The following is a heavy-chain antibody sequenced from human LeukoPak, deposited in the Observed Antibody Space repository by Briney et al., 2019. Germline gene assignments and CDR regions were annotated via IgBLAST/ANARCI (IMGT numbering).Heavy chain of an antibody. D-gene: IGHD6-13*01. CDR2: IYYSGST. Sequence: SETLSLTCTVSGGSISSYYWSWIRQPPGKGLEWIGYIYYSGSTNYNPSLKSRVTISVDTSKNQFSLKLSSVTAADTAVYYCARGRRVAAAGVSYWGQGTLVTVSS. J-gene: IGHJ4*02. CDR1: GGSISSYY. V-gene: IGHV4-59*12. CDR3: ARGRRVAAAGVSY.